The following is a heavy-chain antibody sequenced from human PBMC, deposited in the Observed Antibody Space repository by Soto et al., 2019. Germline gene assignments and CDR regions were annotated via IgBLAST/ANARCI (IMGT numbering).Heavy chain of an antibody. CDR3: AKEGYSYGFLRHYYGMDV. J-gene: IGHJ6*02. Sequence: QVQLVESGGGVVQPGRSLRLSCAASGFTFSSYGMHWVRQAPGKGLEWVAVISYDGSNKYYADSVKGRFTISRDNSKNTLYLQIKSLRAEDTAVYYCAKEGYSYGFLRHYYGMDVWGQGTTVTVSS. D-gene: IGHD5-18*01. V-gene: IGHV3-30*18. CDR1: GFTFSSYG. CDR2: ISYDGSNK.